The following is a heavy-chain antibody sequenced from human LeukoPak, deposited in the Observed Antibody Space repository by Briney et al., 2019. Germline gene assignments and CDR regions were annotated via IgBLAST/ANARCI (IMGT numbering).Heavy chain of an antibody. D-gene: IGHD1-26*01. V-gene: IGHV1-8*01. CDR3: AALNWPRSTRGGAGWFDP. J-gene: IGHJ5*02. CDR1: GYTVTSYD. CDR2: MNPNIGNA. Sequence: ASVKVSCKASGYTVTSYDINWVRQATGQGRGGLGWMNPNIGNAGYAQKFQGRVAMTRNTAIRTAYMELSSLRSEDTAVYYCAALNWPRSTRGGAGWFDPWGQGTLVTVSS.